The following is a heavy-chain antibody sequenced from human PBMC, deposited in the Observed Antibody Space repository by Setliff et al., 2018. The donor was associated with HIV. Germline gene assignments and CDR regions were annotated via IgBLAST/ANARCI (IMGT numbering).Heavy chain of an antibody. CDR1: GYTFTSYA. V-gene: IGHV1-8*02. CDR2: MNPNSGNT. CDR3: ARFPVLGGMDV. Sequence: ASVKVSCKASGYTFTSYAMHWVRQAPGQRLEWMGWMNPNSGNTGYAQKFQGRVTMTRNTSISTAYMELSSLRSEDTAVYYCARFPVLGGMDVWGQGTTVTVSS. J-gene: IGHJ6*02. D-gene: IGHD1-20*01.